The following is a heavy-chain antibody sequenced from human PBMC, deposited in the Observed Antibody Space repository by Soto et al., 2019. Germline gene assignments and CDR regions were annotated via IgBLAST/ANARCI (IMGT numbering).Heavy chain of an antibody. Sequence: GGSLRLSCAASGFTFSSYAMSWVRQAPGKGLEWVSAISGSGGSTYYADSVKGRFTISRDNSKNTLYLQMNSLRAEDTAVYYCAKPNFIDSGWLYYYYGMDVWGQGTTVTVSS. V-gene: IGHV3-23*01. CDR3: AKPNFIDSGWLYYYYGMDV. CDR1: GFTFSSYA. J-gene: IGHJ6*02. CDR2: ISGSGGST. D-gene: IGHD6-19*01.